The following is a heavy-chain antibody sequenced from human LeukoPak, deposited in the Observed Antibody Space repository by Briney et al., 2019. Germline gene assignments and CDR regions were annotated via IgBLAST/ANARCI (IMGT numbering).Heavy chain of an antibody. J-gene: IGHJ5*02. V-gene: IGHV1-69*13. CDR2: IIPIFGTA. D-gene: IGHD1-26*01. CDR3: ARYHRKWELQNWFDP. Sequence: WASVKVSCKASGGTFSSYAISWVRQAPEQGLEWMGGIIPIFGTANYAQKFQGRVTITADESTSTAYMELSSLRSEDTAVYYCARYHRKWELQNWFDPWGQGTLVTVSS. CDR1: GGTFSSYA.